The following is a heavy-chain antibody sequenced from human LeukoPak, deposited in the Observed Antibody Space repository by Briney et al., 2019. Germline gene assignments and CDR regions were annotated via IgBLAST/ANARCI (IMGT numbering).Heavy chain of an antibody. Sequence: HTGGSLRLSCAASGFTFSSYAMSWVRQAPGKGLEWASAISGSGGSTYYADSVKGRFTISRDNSKNTLYLQMNSLRAEDTAVYYCAKVKYYGSGSYFDAFDIWGQGTMVTVSS. J-gene: IGHJ3*02. CDR2: ISGSGGST. D-gene: IGHD3-10*01. CDR1: GFTFSSYA. V-gene: IGHV3-23*01. CDR3: AKVKYYGSGSYFDAFDI.